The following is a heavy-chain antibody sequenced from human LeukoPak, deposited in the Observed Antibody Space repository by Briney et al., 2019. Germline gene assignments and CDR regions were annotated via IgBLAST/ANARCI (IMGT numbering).Heavy chain of an antibody. D-gene: IGHD2-15*01. CDR1: GFTFSSYA. V-gene: IGHV3-23*01. CDR2: ITGSGGST. CDR3: STDPLLDC. Sequence: GGSLRLSCAASGFTFSSYAMSWVRQAPGKGLEWVSVITGSGGSTYYADSVKGRFTLSRDNSKNTLYLQMNSLRAEDTAVYYCSTDPLLDCWGQGTLVTVSS. J-gene: IGHJ4*02.